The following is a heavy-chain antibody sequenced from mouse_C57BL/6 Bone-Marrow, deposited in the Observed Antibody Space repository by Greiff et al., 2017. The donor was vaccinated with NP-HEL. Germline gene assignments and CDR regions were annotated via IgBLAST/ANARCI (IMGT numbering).Heavy chain of an antibody. D-gene: IGHD1-1*01. CDR2: IDPSDSYT. CDR3: ARDHYGSSYGWYFDV. Sequence: QVQLQQPGAELVKPGASVKLSCKASGYTFTSYWMQWVKQRPGQGLEWIGEIDPSDSYTNYNQKFKGKATLTVDTSSSTAYMQLSSLTSEDSAVYYCARDHYGSSYGWYFDVWGTGTTVTVSS. J-gene: IGHJ1*03. CDR1: GYTFTSYW. V-gene: IGHV1-50*01.